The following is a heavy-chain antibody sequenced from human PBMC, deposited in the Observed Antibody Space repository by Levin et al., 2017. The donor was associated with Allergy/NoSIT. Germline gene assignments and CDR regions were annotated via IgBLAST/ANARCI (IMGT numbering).Heavy chain of an antibody. CDR2: ISYDGSNK. D-gene: IGHD6-19*01. CDR3: AKPVSSGWTAPMMDV. J-gene: IGHJ6*03. V-gene: IGHV3-30*18. Sequence: GGSLRLSCAASGFTFSSYGMHWVRQAPGKGLEWVAVISYDGSNKYYADSVKGRFTSSRDNSKNKLYLQMNSLRAEDTAVYYCAKPVSSGWTAPMMDVWGKGTTVTVSS. CDR1: GFTFSSYG.